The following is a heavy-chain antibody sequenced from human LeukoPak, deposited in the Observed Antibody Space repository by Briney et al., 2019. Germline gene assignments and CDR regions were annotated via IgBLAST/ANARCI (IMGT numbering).Heavy chain of an antibody. Sequence: GGSLRLSCAASGFTLSSYSMNWVRQAPGKGLEWVSYISSSSSTIYYADSVKGRFTISRDNAKNSLYLQMNSLRAEDTAVYYCARGIRYSSSSFPFDYWGQGTLVTVSS. CDR3: ARGIRYSSSSFPFDY. J-gene: IGHJ4*02. CDR2: ISSSSSTI. CDR1: GFTLSSYS. D-gene: IGHD6-6*01. V-gene: IGHV3-48*01.